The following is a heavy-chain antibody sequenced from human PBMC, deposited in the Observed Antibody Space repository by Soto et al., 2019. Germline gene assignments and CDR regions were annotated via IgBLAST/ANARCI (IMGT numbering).Heavy chain of an antibody. CDR3: ASYNWGKTGALRYYGMDV. CDR2: INHSGST. D-gene: IGHD7-27*01. V-gene: IGHV4-34*01. J-gene: IGHJ6*02. Sequence: SETLSLTCAVYGGSFSRYYWSWIRQPPGNGLEWIGEINHSGSTNYNPSLKSRVTISVGTSKNQFSLKLSSVTAADTAVYYCASYNWGKTGALRYYGMDVWGQGTTVTDS. CDR1: GGSFSRYY.